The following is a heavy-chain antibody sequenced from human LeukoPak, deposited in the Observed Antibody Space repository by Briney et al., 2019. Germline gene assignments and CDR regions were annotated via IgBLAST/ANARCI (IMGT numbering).Heavy chain of an antibody. CDR3: ARGSGLVDCSGGSCYSGLDP. Sequence: SETLSLTCTVSGGSISSGGSYWSWIRQHPGKGLAWIGYINYSGSTYYNPSLKSRVTISVDTSKNQFSLKLSSVTAADTAVYYCARGSGLVDCSGGSCYSGLDPWGQGTLVTVSS. D-gene: IGHD2-15*01. CDR2: INYSGST. J-gene: IGHJ5*02. CDR1: GGSISSGGSY. V-gene: IGHV4-31*03.